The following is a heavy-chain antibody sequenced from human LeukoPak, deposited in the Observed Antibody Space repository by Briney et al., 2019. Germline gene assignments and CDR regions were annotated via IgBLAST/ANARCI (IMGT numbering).Heavy chain of an antibody. CDR2: IWYDGSNK. CDR3: ARGGWLPDYYYYYYMDV. Sequence: GGSLRLSCAASGFTFSSYGMHWVRQAPGKGLEWVAVIWYDGSNKYYADSVKGRFTISRDNPKNTLYLQMNSLRAEDTAVYYCARGGWLPDYYYYYYMDVWGKGTTVTVSS. V-gene: IGHV3-33*01. D-gene: IGHD6-19*01. J-gene: IGHJ6*03. CDR1: GFTFSSYG.